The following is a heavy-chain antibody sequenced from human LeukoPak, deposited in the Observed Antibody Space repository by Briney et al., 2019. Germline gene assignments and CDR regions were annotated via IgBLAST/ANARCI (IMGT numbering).Heavy chain of an antibody. CDR2: INHSGST. V-gene: IGHV4-34*01. CDR3: AREDCSCTSCYSQMYNWFDP. J-gene: IGHJ5*02. Sequence: SETLSLTCAVYGGSFSGYYWSWIRQPPGKGLEWIGEINHSGSTNYNPSLKSRVTISVDTSKNQFSLKLSSVTAADTAVYYCAREDCSCTSCYSQMYNWFDPWGQGTLVTVSS. D-gene: IGHD2-2*02. CDR1: GGSFSGYY.